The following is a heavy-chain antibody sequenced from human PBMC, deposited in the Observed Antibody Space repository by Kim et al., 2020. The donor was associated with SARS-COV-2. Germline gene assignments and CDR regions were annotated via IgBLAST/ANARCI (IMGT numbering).Heavy chain of an antibody. J-gene: IGHJ6*02. Sequence: GGSLRLSCAASGFTFSTYSMNWVRQAPGKGLEWVSSITTTSNYIYYADSVKGRFTISRDNAKNSLYLQMNSLRAEDTAVYYCARDEFGDGYKYYYYGMDVWGQGTTVTVSS. CDR3: ARDEFGDGYKYYYYGMDV. V-gene: IGHV3-21*01. CDR1: GFTFSTYS. D-gene: IGHD3-10*01. CDR2: ITTTSNYI.